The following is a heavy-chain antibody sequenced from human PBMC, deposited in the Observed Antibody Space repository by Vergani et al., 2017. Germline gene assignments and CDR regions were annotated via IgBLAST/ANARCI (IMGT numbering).Heavy chain of an antibody. CDR1: GLTFSSYS. J-gene: IGHJ4*02. Sequence: EVQLVESGGGLVKPGGSLRLSCAASGLTFSSYSMNWVRQAPGKGLEGVSSIISSSSYIYYADSVKGRFTISRDNAKNSLYLQMNSLRAEDPAVYYCAKPGGYSSGPIDYWGQGTPVTVSS. CDR2: IISSSSYI. D-gene: IGHD6-19*01. V-gene: IGHV3-21*01. CDR3: AKPGGYSSGPIDY.